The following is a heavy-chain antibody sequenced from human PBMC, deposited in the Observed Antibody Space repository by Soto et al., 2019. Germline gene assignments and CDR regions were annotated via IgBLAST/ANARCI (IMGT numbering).Heavy chain of an antibody. CDR2: IITILGIA. D-gene: IGHD2-2*01. CDR3: ASPSVGYCTTSSCYSHFQC. V-gene: IGHV1-69*02. CDR1: GDTFSTYT. J-gene: IGHJ1*01. Sequence: QVQLVQSGAEVKKPGSSVKVSCKASGDTFSTYTISWVRQAPGQGLEWMGRIITILGIANYAQKFQGRVTITADTFTSTAYMELSSLRSEDTAVYYCASPSVGYCTTSSCYSHFQCWGQGTLVTVSS.